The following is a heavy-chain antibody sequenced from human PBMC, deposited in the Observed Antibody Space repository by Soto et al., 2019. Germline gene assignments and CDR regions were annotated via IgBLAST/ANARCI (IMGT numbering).Heavy chain of an antibody. CDR3: VRRSTVSYYAVDV. V-gene: IGHV3-30*03. CDR2: ISYDGNKK. Sequence: GGSLRLSCVGSGFIFRNYGMHWVRQAPGKGLEWLTVISYDGNKKEYADSVKGRFTISRDNSKNTVYLQMNSLRTEDTAVYYCVRRSTVSYYAVDVWGQGTTVTVS. J-gene: IGHJ6*02. CDR1: GFIFRNYG. D-gene: IGHD4-17*01.